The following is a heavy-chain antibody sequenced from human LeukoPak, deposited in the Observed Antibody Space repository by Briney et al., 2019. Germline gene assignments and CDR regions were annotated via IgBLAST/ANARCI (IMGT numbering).Heavy chain of an antibody. D-gene: IGHD3-22*01. J-gene: IGHJ4*02. CDR3: ARVSSGYHLDY. Sequence: SETLSLTCTVSGGSISSGGYYWSWIRQHPGKGLEWIGYIYYSGSTYYNPSLKSRVTISVDTSKNQFSLKLSSVTAADTAVYDCARVSSGYHLDYWGQGTLVTVSS. V-gene: IGHV4-31*03. CDR2: IYYSGST. CDR1: GGSISSGGYY.